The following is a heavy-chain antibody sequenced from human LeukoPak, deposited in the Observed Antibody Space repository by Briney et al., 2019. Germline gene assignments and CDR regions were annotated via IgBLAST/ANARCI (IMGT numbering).Heavy chain of an antibody. CDR2: MNPNSGNT. V-gene: IGHV1-8*01. Sequence: ASVKVSCKASGYTFTSYDNNLVRQAPGQGLELMGRMNPNSGNTGDAQKFQGRVTMTRNTSISTAYMELSSLRSEDTAVYYCARDPVIDTVTTANYWGQGALVTASS. J-gene: IGHJ4*02. D-gene: IGHD4-17*01. CDR1: GYTFTSYD. CDR3: ARDPVIDTVTTANY.